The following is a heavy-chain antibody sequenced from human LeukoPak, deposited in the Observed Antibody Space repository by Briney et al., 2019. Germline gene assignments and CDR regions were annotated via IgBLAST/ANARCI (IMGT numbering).Heavy chain of an antibody. CDR2: TYYSGST. J-gene: IGHJ4*02. CDR3: ASQDYDFWSGQHDY. D-gene: IGHD3-3*01. V-gene: IGHV4-39*01. CDR1: GGSISSSSYY. Sequence: SETLSLTCTVSGGSISSSSYYWGWIRQPPGKGLEWIGSTYYSGSTYYNPSLKSRVTISVDTSKNQFSLKLSSVTAADTAVYYCASQDYDFWSGQHDYWGQGTLVTVSS.